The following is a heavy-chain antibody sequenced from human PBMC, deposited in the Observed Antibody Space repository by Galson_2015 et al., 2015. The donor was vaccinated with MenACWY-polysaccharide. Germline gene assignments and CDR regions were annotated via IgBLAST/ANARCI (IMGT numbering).Heavy chain of an antibody. CDR2: ISASGGST. CDR1: GFTFTTYA. Sequence: SLRLSCAASGFTFTTYAMTWVRQAPGKGLEWVSVISASGGSTYYADSVKGRFTISRDNSKNTVSLQMNSLTAEDTAVYYCTKDWGYWGQGPLVTVSS. CDR3: TKDWGY. J-gene: IGHJ4*02. V-gene: IGHV3-23*01. D-gene: IGHD3-16*01.